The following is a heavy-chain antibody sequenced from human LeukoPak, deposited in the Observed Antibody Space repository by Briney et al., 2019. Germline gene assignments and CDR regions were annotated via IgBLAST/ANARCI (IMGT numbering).Heavy chain of an antibody. CDR2: INSDGSST. V-gene: IGHV3-74*01. Sequence: GGSLRLSCAASGFTLSSYWMHWVRQAPGKGLVWVSRINSDGSSTTYADSVKGRFTISRDNAKNSLYLQMNSLRAEDTAVYYCARGDNSAFDIWGQGTMVTVSS. CDR3: ARGDNSAFDI. D-gene: IGHD3-22*01. CDR1: GFTLSSYW. J-gene: IGHJ3*02.